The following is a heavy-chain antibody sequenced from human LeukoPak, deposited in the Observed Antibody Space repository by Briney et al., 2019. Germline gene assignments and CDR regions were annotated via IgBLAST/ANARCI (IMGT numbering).Heavy chain of an antibody. CDR1: GFTFSSYS. Sequence: PGGSLRLSCAASGFTFSSYSMTWVRQAPGKGLEGVSFISGSSTYINYADAVKGRFTISRDNAKNSLYLQMNSLRAEDTAVYYCARDRPYDYWGQGTLVTVSS. J-gene: IGHJ4*02. CDR2: ISGSSTYI. CDR3: ARDRPYDY. V-gene: IGHV3-21*01.